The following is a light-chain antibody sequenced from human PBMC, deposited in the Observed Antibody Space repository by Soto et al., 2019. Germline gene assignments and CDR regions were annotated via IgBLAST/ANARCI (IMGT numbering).Light chain of an antibody. CDR1: QSVSNDF. CDR2: GAS. Sequence: EIVLTQSPGILSLSPGERATLSCRASQSVSNDFLAWYQQKPGQAPRLLIHGASTRATDVPDRFSGSGSGADFTLSISRLEPEDFAVYYCQQYSASPRTFGQGTKVDIK. V-gene: IGKV3-20*01. CDR3: QQYSASPRT. J-gene: IGKJ1*01.